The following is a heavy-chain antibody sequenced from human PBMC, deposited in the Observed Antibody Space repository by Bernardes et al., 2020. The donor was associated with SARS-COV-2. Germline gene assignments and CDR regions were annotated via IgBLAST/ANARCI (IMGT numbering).Heavy chain of an antibody. CDR1: GFTFRKYA. Sequence: GGSLRLSCAASGFTFRKYAMQWVRQAPGRGLEWVAVIWYDGSHENYRDSVKGRFTVSRDDSRNTLYLQMNSLRADDTAVYYCAREGLEQRMRTDAFDFWGRGTMVTVSS. CDR3: AREGLEQRMRTDAFDF. D-gene: IGHD1-1*01. CDR2: IWYDGSHE. J-gene: IGHJ3*01. V-gene: IGHV3-33*01.